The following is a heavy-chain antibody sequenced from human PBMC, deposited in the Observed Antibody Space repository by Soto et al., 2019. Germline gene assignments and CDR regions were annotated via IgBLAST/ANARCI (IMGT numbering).Heavy chain of an antibody. D-gene: IGHD3-10*01. CDR3: ARLRITMVRGVIVSHFDY. CDR1: GGSISSGDYY. J-gene: IGHJ4*02. Sequence: PSETLSLTCTVSGGSISSGDYYWSWIRQPPGKGLEWIGYIYYSGSTYYNPSLKSRVTISVDTSKNQFSLKLSSVTAADTAVYYCARLRITMVRGVIVSHFDYWGQGTLVTVSS. V-gene: IGHV4-30-4*01. CDR2: IYYSGST.